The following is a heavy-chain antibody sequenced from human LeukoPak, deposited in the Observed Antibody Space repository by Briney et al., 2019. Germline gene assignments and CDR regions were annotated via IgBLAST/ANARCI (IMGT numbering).Heavy chain of an antibody. CDR2: INAYNGNT. Sequence: VASVKVSCKASGYTFTSYGISWVRQAPGQGLEWMGWINAYNGNTNYEQKLQSRVTMNTDTSTSTAYMELRSLRSDDTAVYYCARDPTTRSYYYYYMDVWGKGTTVTVSS. CDR1: GYTFTSYG. V-gene: IGHV1-18*01. J-gene: IGHJ6*03. CDR3: ARDPTTRSYYYYYMDV. D-gene: IGHD4-11*01.